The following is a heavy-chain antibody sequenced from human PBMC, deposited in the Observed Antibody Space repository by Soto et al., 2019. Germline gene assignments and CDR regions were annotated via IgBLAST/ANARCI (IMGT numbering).Heavy chain of an antibody. V-gene: IGHV3-30*18. CDR1: GFTFSSYG. D-gene: IGHD3-22*01. J-gene: IGHJ4*02. CDR2: ISYDGRNK. Sequence: PVGSLRLSCAASGFTFSSYGMDWVRQAPGKGLEWVAVISYDGRNKYYADSVKGRFTISRDNSKNTQYLLMNSLRAEDTAIYYCAKGGRYYDISASKDYFDYWGQGTLVNVSS. CDR3: AKGGRYYDISASKDYFDY.